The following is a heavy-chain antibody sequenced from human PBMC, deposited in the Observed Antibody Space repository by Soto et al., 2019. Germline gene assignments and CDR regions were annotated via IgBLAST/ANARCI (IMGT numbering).Heavy chain of an antibody. V-gene: IGHV3-30-3*01. CDR2: ISYDGSNK. D-gene: IGHD5-18*01. CDR3: ARVGRRYSYGSNWFDP. CDR1: GFTFSSYA. J-gene: IGHJ5*02. Sequence: GGSLSLSCAASGFTFSSYAMHWVRQAPGKGLEWVAVISYDGSNKYYADSVKGRFTISRDNSKNTLYLQMNSLRAEDTAVYYCARVGRRYSYGSNWFDPWGQGTLVTVSS.